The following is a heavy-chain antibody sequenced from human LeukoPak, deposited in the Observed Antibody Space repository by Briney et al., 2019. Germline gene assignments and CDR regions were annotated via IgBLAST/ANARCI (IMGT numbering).Heavy chain of an antibody. CDR3: AKDGMRQWLVSYSRYYYYYMDV. D-gene: IGHD6-19*01. Sequence: GGSLRLSCTASGFTFGDYAMSWFRQAPGKGLEWVGFIRSKAYGGTTEYAASVKGRFTISRDNSKNTLYLQMNSLRAEDTAVYYCAKDGMRQWLVSYSRYYYYYMDVWGKGTTVTISS. V-gene: IGHV3-49*03. CDR1: GFTFGDYA. CDR2: IRSKAYGGTT. J-gene: IGHJ6*03.